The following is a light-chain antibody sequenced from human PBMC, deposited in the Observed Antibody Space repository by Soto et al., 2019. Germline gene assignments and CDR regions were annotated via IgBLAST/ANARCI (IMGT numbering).Light chain of an antibody. V-gene: IGKV1-6*01. Sequence: AIQMTQSPSSLSASVGDRVTITCRASQGIGDDLGWYQQKPGKAPKLLIYDASSLQSGVPSRFSGSGSGTVFPLIISSQPQEDFATYYCLRDYPRWTFGQGTKVEIK. CDR3: LRDYPRWT. CDR1: QGIGDD. J-gene: IGKJ1*01. CDR2: DAS.